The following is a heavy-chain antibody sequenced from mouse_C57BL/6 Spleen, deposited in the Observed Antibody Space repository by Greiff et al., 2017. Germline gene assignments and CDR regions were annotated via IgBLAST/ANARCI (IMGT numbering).Heavy chain of an antibody. CDR1: GYTFTSYW. J-gene: IGHJ4*01. CDR2: IDPSDSYT. Sequence: QVQLQQSGAELVRPGTSVKLSCKASGYTFTSYWMHWVKQRPGQGLEWIGVIDPSDSYTNYNQKFKGKATLTVDTSASTAYMQLSSLTSEDSAVYYCARGGSVYYAMDYWVQGTSVTVSS. CDR3: ARGGSVYYAMDY. V-gene: IGHV1-59*01.